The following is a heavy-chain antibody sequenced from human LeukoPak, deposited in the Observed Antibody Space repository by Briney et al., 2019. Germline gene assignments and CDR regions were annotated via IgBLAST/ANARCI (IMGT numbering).Heavy chain of an antibody. CDR3: ARDSSTYAGPPDY. CDR1: GFTFSSYW. CDR2: INQDGTEK. Sequence: GGSLRLSCAASGFTFSSYWMSWVRQAPGEGLEWVAKINQDGTEKAYVGSVRGRFTISRDNAKNSLFLQMNSLRAEDTAVYYCARDSSTYAGPPDYWGQGTLVTVSS. V-gene: IGHV3-7*01. D-gene: IGHD2-2*01. J-gene: IGHJ4*02.